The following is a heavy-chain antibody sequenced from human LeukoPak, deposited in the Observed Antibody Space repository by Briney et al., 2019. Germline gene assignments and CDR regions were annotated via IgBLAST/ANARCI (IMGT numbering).Heavy chain of an antibody. CDR1: VFTFSSYS. CDR2: ISSSSSYI. V-gene: IGHV3-21*01. CDR3: AREEDVLLWFGETSGYYMDV. Sequence: GGSLRLSCAASVFTFSSYSMNWVRQAPGKGLECVSSISSSSSYIYYAESVKGRFTISRDNAKKSLYLQMRSPRAEETAVYYCAREEDVLLWFGETSGYYMDVWGKGTTVTVSS. D-gene: IGHD3-10*01. J-gene: IGHJ6*03.